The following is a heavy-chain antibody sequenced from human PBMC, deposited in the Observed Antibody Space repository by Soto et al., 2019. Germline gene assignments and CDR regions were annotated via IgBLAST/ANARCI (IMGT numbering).Heavy chain of an antibody. Sequence: QVQLVESGGGVVQPGRSLRLSCAASGFTFSSYAMHWVRQAPGKGLEWVAVISYDGSNKYYADSVKGRFTISRDNSKNTLYLQMNSLRAEDTAVYYCARIIVATINEPFDYWGQGTLVTVSS. D-gene: IGHD5-12*01. CDR1: GFTFSSYA. CDR2: ISYDGSNK. V-gene: IGHV3-30-3*01. CDR3: ARIIVATINEPFDY. J-gene: IGHJ4*02.